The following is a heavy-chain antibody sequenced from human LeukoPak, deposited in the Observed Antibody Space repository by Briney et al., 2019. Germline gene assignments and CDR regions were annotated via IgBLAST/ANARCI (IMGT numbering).Heavy chain of an antibody. CDR3: ARDTLFGVIIGPRMDV. CDR2: IKQDGSEK. D-gene: IGHD3-3*01. CDR1: GFTFSSYW. J-gene: IGHJ6*02. Sequence: GVLRLSCAASGFTFSSYWMSWVRQVPGMGLEWVAIIKQDGSEKYYLDSLKGRFTISRDNAKSSLSLHMNSLRAEDTAVYYCARDTLFGVIIGPRMDVWGQGTTVTVSS. V-gene: IGHV3-7*01.